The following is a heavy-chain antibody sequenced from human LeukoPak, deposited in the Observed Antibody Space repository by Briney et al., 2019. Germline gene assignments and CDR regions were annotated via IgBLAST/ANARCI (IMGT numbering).Heavy chain of an antibody. Sequence: GGSLRLSCAASGFTFSSYWMSWVRQAPGKGLEWVANIKQDGSEKYYVDSVKGRFTISRDNAKNSLYLQMNSLRAEDTAVYYCARDPLWFGEFLNRFDYWGQGTLVTVSS. CDR3: ARDPLWFGEFLNRFDY. CDR2: IKQDGSEK. D-gene: IGHD3-10*01. CDR1: GFTFSSYW. J-gene: IGHJ4*02. V-gene: IGHV3-7*01.